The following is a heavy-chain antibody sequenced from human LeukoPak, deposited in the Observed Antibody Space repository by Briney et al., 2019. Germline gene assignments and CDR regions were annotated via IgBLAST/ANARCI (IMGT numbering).Heavy chain of an antibody. CDR2: ISGSGGST. CDR3: ASLRYCSGGSCRDAFDI. Sequence: GGSLRLSCAASGFTFSSYAMSWVRQAPGKGLEWVSAISGSGGSTYYADSVKGRFTISRDNSKNTLYLQMNSLRAEDTAVYYCASLRYCSGGSCRDAFDIWGQGTMVTVSS. CDR1: GFTFSSYA. D-gene: IGHD2-15*01. J-gene: IGHJ3*02. V-gene: IGHV3-23*01.